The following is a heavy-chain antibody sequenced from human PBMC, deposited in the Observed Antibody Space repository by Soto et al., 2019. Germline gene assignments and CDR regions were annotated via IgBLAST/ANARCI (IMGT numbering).Heavy chain of an antibody. D-gene: IGHD3-16*01. V-gene: IGHV4-59*08. CDR3: ARHWDYDYDGAHWFDP. Sequence: QVQLPESGPVLVKPSETLSLTCSVSGGSMNDNYWSWIRQPPGKGLEWIAWIHCDAHSYSNPSLRSRVTVAVATSKDQFSLKIAFLTAADTAVYCCARHWDYDYDGAHWFDPWGHGTLVSVSS. CDR1: GGSMNDNY. J-gene: IGHJ5*02. CDR2: IHCDAHS.